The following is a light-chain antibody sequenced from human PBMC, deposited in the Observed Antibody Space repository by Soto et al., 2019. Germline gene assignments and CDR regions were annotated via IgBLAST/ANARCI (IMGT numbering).Light chain of an antibody. CDR2: DAT. Sequence: DIQMTQSPSSLSASVGDRVTITWRASQSVSSYLNWYQQRPGKAPNLLIYDATRLHSGVPPRFSGSGYGTDFTLTLPSLQLEDFATYYCQQSDVSPRTFGQGTKVDIK. V-gene: IGKV1-39*01. CDR1: QSVSSY. J-gene: IGKJ1*01. CDR3: QQSDVSPRT.